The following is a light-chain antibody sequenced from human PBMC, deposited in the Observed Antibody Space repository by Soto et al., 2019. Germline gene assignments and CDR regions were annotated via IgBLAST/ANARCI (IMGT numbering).Light chain of an antibody. CDR3: HSRLTDRDV. J-gene: IGLJ1*01. CDR2: ANT. V-gene: IGLV1-40*01. Sequence: QSVLTQPPAVSGAPGQRVTISCTGSSSNIGAGYDVHWYQHLPGTAPKLLIYANTKRPSGVPDRFSGSKSGSSASLAIIGLQAEDEADYYCHSRLTDRDVFATATKVTVL. CDR1: SSNIGAGYD.